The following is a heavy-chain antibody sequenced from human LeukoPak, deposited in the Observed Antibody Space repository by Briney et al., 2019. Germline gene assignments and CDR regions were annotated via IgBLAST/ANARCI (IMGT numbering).Heavy chain of an antibody. J-gene: IGHJ4*02. Sequence: ASVKVSCKASRYTFTGYYMFWVRQAPGQGLEWMGWINPNTGATKYAQNFQGRVTLTRDTSIRTTFMELSSLRSDDTAFYYCARDERFCNGDNHYPDLGYWGQGTLVTVSS. CDR3: ARDERFCNGDNHYPDLGY. CDR2: INPNTGAT. CDR1: RYTFTGYY. V-gene: IGHV1-2*02. D-gene: IGHD2-15*01.